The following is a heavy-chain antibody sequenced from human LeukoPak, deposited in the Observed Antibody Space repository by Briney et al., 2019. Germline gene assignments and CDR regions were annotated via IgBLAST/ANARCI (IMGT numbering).Heavy chain of an antibody. D-gene: IGHD6-19*01. CDR3: ARDQRVAVAGIDY. Sequence: SETLSLTCTVSGYSISSGYYWGWIRQPPGKGLEWIGSIYHSGSTYYNPSLKSRVTISVDTSKNQFSLKLSSVTAADTAVYYCARDQRVAVAGIDYWGQGTLVTVSS. V-gene: IGHV4-38-2*02. CDR1: GYSISSGYY. CDR2: IYHSGST. J-gene: IGHJ4*02.